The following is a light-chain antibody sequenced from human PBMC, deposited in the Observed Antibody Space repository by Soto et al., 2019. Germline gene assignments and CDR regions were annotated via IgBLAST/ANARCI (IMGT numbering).Light chain of an antibody. CDR1: QSVSYN. V-gene: IGKV3-15*01. Sequence: EIVMTQSPATLSVSPGERATLSCRASQSVSYNLAWYQQKPGQGPRLLIYGAFTRATGIPARFSGSGSGTEFTLTISSLQSEDFEVYYCQQYKNWPPLTFGGGTKVEIK. J-gene: IGKJ4*01. CDR2: GAF. CDR3: QQYKNWPPLT.